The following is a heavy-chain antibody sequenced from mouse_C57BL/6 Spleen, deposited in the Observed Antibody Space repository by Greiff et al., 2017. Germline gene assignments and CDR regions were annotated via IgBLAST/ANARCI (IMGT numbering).Heavy chain of an antibody. CDR1: GYTFTSYW. Sequence: VQLQQPGAELVKPGASVKMSCKASGYTFTSYWITWVKQRPGQGLEWIGDIYPGSGSTNYNEKFKSKATLTVDTSSSTAYMQLSSLTSEDSAVYYCASGGDGSSPLSYDYWGQGTSVTVSA. D-gene: IGHD1-1*01. J-gene: IGHJ4*01. CDR3: ASGGDGSSPLSYDY. CDR2: IYPGSGST. V-gene: IGHV1-55*01.